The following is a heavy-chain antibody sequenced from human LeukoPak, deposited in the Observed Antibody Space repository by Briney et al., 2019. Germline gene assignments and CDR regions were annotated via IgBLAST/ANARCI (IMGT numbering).Heavy chain of an antibody. CDR1: GDSITSADYY. CDR3: ATVTRWTYYFDY. D-gene: IGHD3/OR15-3a*01. J-gene: IGHJ4*02. Sequence: PAETLSLTCTVSGDSITSADYYWSWIRQPPGKGLEWIGYIYYSGGTYYNPSLKSRLTITISADTSKNQFSLNLSSVTAADTDVYYCATVTRWTYYFDYWGQGTLVTVSS. CDR2: IYYSGGT. V-gene: IGHV4-30-4*08.